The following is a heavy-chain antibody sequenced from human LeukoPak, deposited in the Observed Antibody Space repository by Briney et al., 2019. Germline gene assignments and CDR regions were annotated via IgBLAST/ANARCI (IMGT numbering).Heavy chain of an antibody. D-gene: IGHD2-15*01. V-gene: IGHV4-34*01. CDR3: ASVASWFDP. Sequence: SETLSLTCAVYGGSFSGYYWSWIRQPPGKGLEWIGEINHSGSTNYNLSLKSRVTISVDTSKNQFSLKLSSVTAADTAAYYCASVASWFDPWGQGTLVTVSS. CDR1: GGSFSGYY. CDR2: INHSGST. J-gene: IGHJ5*02.